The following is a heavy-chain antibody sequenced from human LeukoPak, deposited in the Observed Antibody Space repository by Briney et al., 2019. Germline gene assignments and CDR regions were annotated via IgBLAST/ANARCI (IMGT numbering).Heavy chain of an antibody. Sequence: SETLSLTCTVSGGSISSYYWSWIRQPAGKGLEWIGYVDHTGSTNFNPSLNGRVSISRDTSKNLFSLRLRSVTAADTAVYFCARGRVSSSTWYSTYYYYFYMDVWGKGTTVTVSS. CDR3: ARGRVSSSTWYSTYYYYFYMDV. CDR2: VDHTGST. D-gene: IGHD4-11*01. CDR1: GGSISSYY. V-gene: IGHV4-59*01. J-gene: IGHJ6*03.